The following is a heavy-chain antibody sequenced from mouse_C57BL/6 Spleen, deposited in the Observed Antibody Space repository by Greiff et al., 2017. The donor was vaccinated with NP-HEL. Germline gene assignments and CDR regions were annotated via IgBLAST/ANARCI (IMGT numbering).Heavy chain of an antibody. CDR3: ARKGGVIYYEYDGYFDV. J-gene: IGHJ1*03. V-gene: IGHV1-80*01. Sequence: QVQLKESGAELVKPGASVKISCKASGYAFSRYWMNWVKQRPGKGLEWIGQIYPGDGGTNYNGKLKGKATLTADKSSSTAYMQRSSLTSEDSAVYFCARKGGVIYYEYDGYFDVWGTGTTVTVSS. CDR1: GYAFSRYW. D-gene: IGHD2-4*01. CDR2: IYPGDGGT.